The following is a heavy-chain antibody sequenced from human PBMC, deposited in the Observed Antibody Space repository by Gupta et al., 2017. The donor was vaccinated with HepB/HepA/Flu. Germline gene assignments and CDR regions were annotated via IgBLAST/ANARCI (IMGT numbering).Heavy chain of an antibody. J-gene: IGHJ4*02. Sequence: EVQLVESGGGLVQPGRSLRLSCAASGFTFDDYAMHWVRQAPGKGLEWVSGISWKSGSIGYADSVKGRFTISRDNAKNSLYLQMNSLRAEDTALYYCEKGSGSSGWIFDYWGQGTLVTVSA. CDR3: EKGSGSSGWIFDY. CDR1: GFTFDDYA. D-gene: IGHD6-19*01. V-gene: IGHV3-9*01. CDR2: ISWKSGSI.